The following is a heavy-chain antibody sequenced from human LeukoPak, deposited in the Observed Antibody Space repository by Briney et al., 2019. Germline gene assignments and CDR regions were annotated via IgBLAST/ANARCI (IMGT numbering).Heavy chain of an antibody. J-gene: IGHJ6*02. V-gene: IGHV4-61*01. D-gene: IGHD2-2*01. CDR1: GGSFSSGSYY. CDR2: IYYSGST. Sequence: SETLSLTCTVSGGSFSSGSYYWSWIRQPPGKGLEWIGYIYYSGSTNYNPSLKSRVTISVDTSKNQFSLKLSSVTAADTAVYYCARAKCSSTSCYGPYYYYGMDVWGQGTTVTVSS. CDR3: ARAKCSSTSCYGPYYYYGMDV.